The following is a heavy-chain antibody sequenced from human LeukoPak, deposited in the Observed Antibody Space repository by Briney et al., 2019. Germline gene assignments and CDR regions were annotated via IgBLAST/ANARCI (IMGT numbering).Heavy chain of an antibody. CDR2: ISSSGTII. CDR3: VREFCSGGTCYNDY. V-gene: IGHV3-48*04. Sequence: KAGGSLRLSCAASGFTFSSYSMNWIRQASGEGLEWVSYISSSGTIIYYRDSVKGRFTISRDNAKNSLFLQMNSLRAEDTAVYYCVREFCSGGTCYNDYWGQGTVVTVSS. CDR1: GFTFSSYS. J-gene: IGHJ4*02. D-gene: IGHD2-15*01.